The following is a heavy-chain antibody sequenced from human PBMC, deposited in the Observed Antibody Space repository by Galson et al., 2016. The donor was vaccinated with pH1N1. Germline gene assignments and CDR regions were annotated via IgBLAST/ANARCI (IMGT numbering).Heavy chain of an antibody. CDR2: ISPDSGGT. V-gene: IGHV1-2*04. CDR3: ATSSPHITGTTGFFGLDV. D-gene: IGHD1-7*01. Sequence: SVKVSCKASTYSFSGYYIHWVRQAPGQGLEWMGWISPDSGGTVYAQKFQDWVTMTWDTSISTTYMEVTRLTSDDTAVYFCATSSPHITGTTGFFGLDVWGPGTTVTVSS. CDR1: TYSFSGYY. J-gene: IGHJ6*02.